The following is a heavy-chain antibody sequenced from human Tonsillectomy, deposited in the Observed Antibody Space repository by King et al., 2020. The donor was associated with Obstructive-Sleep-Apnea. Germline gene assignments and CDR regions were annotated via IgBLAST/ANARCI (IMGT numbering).Heavy chain of an antibody. Sequence: GQLVQSGAEVKKPGSSVKVSCKASGGTFSSYAISWVRQAPGQGLEWMGGVIPSLNITDYAQKFQGRVTITADKSTSTAYMELSSLRSEDTAVYYCAKDIVVLVAAIEATENYYFHAMDVWGQGTTVTVSS. CDR3: AKDIVVLVAAIEATENYYFHAMDV. D-gene: IGHD2-15*01. CDR2: VIPSLNIT. V-gene: IGHV1-69*09. J-gene: IGHJ6*02. CDR1: GGTFSSYA.